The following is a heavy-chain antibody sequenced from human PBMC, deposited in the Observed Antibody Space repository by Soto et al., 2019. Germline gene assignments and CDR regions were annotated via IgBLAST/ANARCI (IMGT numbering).Heavy chain of an antibody. Sequence: QLQLQESGPGLVKASETLSLTCNVSGGSISSSRSYWSWISQPPGKGLEWIANIFYSGSTYYNPSLASRVTVAVDTSKNQFSLKLSSVTAADTAVYYCARQPTTADIDLWFDTWGQGTLVTVSS. CDR2: IFYSGST. V-gene: IGHV4-39*01. J-gene: IGHJ5*02. CDR1: GGSISSSRSY. D-gene: IGHD2-2*01. CDR3: ARQPTTADIDLWFDT.